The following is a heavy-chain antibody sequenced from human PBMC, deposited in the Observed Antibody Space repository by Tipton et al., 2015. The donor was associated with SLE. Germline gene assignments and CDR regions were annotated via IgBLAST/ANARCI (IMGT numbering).Heavy chain of an antibody. V-gene: IGHV3-11*01. J-gene: IGHJ5*02. CDR1: GFTFSDYY. CDR2: ISSSGNTI. D-gene: IGHD3-3*01. CDR3: ARDRFWSGYYNWFDP. Sequence: AVSGFTFSDYYMSWIRQAPGKGLEWVSYISSSGNTIYYADSVKGRFTISRDNGKNSLYLQMNSLRAEDTAVYYCARDRFWSGYYNWFDPWGQGTLVTVSS.